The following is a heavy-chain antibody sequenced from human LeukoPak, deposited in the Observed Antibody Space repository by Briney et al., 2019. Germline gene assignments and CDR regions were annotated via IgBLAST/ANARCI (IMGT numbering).Heavy chain of an antibody. J-gene: IGHJ3*02. D-gene: IGHD6-19*01. CDR1: GFTFSSYA. CDR3: ARDSSGWPRYAFDI. CDR2: ISSNGGST. V-gene: IGHV3-64*01. Sequence: HPGGSLRLSCAASGFTFSSYAMHWVRQAPGKGLEYVSAISSNGGSTYYANSVKGRFTISRDNSKNTLYLQMGSLRAEDMAVYYCARDSSGWPRYAFDIWGQGTMVTVSS.